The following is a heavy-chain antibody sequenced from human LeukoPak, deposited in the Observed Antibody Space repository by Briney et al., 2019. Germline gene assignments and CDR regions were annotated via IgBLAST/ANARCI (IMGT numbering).Heavy chain of an antibody. Sequence: GGSLRLSCAASDFIVSSNYMTWVRQAPGKGLEWVSIIYSGGGTYYADSVKGRFTISRDNAKNTLYLQMNSLRAEDTAVYYCASGVRERPPAQKYAFDIWGQGTVVTVSS. CDR1: DFIVSSNY. V-gene: IGHV3-53*01. J-gene: IGHJ3*02. CDR3: ASGVRERPPAQKYAFDI. CDR2: IYSGGGT. D-gene: IGHD2-2*01.